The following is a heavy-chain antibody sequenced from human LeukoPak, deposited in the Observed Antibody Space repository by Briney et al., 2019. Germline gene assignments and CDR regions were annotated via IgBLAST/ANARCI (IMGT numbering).Heavy chain of an antibody. Sequence: GASVKVSCKASGGTFSSYAISWVRQAPGQGLEWMGRIIPILGIANYAQKFQGRVTITADKSTSTAYMELSSLRSEDTAVYYCAVGYCSSTSCYPNYYYYGMDVWGQGTTVTVSS. D-gene: IGHD2-2*01. J-gene: IGHJ6*02. CDR1: GGTFSSYA. CDR3: AVGYCSSTSCYPNYYYYGMDV. CDR2: IIPILGIA. V-gene: IGHV1-69*04.